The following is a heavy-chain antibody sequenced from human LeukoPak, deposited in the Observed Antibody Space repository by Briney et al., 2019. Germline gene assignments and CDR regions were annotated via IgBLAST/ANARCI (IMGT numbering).Heavy chain of an antibody. V-gene: IGHV4-39*07. Sequence: PSETLSLTCTVSGGSISSSSYYWGWIRQPPGKGLGWIGSIDYSGTTNYSPPLKSRVTISVDTSKNQFSLKLSSVTAADTAVYYCARRGGADSSGWYARVSFDYWGQGTLVTVSS. J-gene: IGHJ4*02. CDR3: ARRGGADSSGWYARVSFDY. CDR1: GGSISSSSYY. D-gene: IGHD6-19*01. CDR2: IDYSGTT.